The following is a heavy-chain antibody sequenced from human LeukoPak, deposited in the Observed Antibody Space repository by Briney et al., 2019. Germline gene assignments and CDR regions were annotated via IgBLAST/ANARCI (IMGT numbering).Heavy chain of an antibody. D-gene: IGHD4-17*01. CDR3: ARGLYGDHLDY. CDR1: GFTFSSYA. Sequence: GRSLRLSCAASGFTFSSYAMHWVRQAPGKGLEWVAVISYDGSNKYYADSVKGRFTISRDNSKNTLYLQMNSLRAEDTAVYYCARGLYGDHLDYWGQGTLVTVSS. V-gene: IGHV3-30*04. CDR2: ISYDGSNK. J-gene: IGHJ4*02.